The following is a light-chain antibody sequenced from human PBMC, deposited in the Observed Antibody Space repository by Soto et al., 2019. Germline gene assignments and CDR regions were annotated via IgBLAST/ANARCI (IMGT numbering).Light chain of an antibody. J-gene: IGLJ1*01. CDR2: EVS. CDR1: SSDVGGYNY. Sequence: QSVLTQPASVSGSPGQSITISCTGASSDVGGYNYVSWYQQYPGKAPKLMIYEVSKRPSGISDRFSAPKSGNTASLTISGLQAEDEADYYCSSYANGGSGVFGTGTKGTVL. V-gene: IGLV2-14*01. CDR3: SSYANGGSGV.